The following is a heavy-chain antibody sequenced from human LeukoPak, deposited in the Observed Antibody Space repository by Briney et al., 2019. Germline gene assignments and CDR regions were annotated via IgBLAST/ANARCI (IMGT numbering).Heavy chain of an antibody. CDR3: AKRRIVGTTRDAFDI. CDR2: ISGTGGGT. Sequence: GGSLRLSCAASGFTFSSYAMSWVRQAPGKGLEWVSGISGTGGGTYYADSVKGRLTISRDNSKNTLYLQMNSLRAEDTALYYCAKRRIVGTTRDAFDIWGQGTMVTVSS. CDR1: GFTFSSYA. D-gene: IGHD1-26*01. V-gene: IGHV3-23*01. J-gene: IGHJ3*02.